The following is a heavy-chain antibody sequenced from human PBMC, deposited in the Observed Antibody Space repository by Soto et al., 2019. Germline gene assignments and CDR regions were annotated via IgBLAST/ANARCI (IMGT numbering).Heavy chain of an antibody. CDR2: ISGSGGST. CDR3: AKAPTDYVKTFGDY. Sequence: GGSLRLSCAASGFTFSSYAMSWVRQAPGKGLEWVSAISGSGGSTYYADSVKGRFTISRDNSKNTLYLQMNSLRAEDTAVYYCAKAPTDYVKTFGDYWGQGTLVTVSS. V-gene: IGHV3-23*01. CDR1: GFTFSSYA. J-gene: IGHJ4*02. D-gene: IGHD3-16*01.